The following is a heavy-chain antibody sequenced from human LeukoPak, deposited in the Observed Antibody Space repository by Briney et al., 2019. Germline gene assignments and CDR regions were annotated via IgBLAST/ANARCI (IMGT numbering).Heavy chain of an antibody. CDR2: IRDDGSNK. J-gene: IGHJ6*03. D-gene: IGHD6-13*01. CDR3: AKLEYSSSWYSTYSYYYYMDV. V-gene: IGHV3-30*02. Sequence: GGSLRLSCAASGFTFSSYGMHWVRQAPGKGLEWVAFIRDDGSNKYYADSVKGRFTISRDNSKNTLYLQMNSLRAEDTAVYYCAKLEYSSSWYSTYSYYYYMDVWGKGTTVTISS. CDR1: GFTFSSYG.